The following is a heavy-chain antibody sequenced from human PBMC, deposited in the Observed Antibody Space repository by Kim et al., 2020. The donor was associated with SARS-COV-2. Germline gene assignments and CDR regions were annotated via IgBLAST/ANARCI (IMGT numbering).Heavy chain of an antibody. CDR2: ISSNGFDT. D-gene: IGHD2-2*01. CDR3: AREGRHCSGTACYVFDY. Sequence: GGSLRLSCAASGFIFHTYAMHWARQTPGKGLEYVSAISSNGFDTYYADSVRGRFTISRDNSKHTLFLQMGSLRPEDMGVYYCAREGRHCSGTACYVFDYWGQGTLVTVSS. CDR1: GFIFHTYA. V-gene: IGHV3-64*02. J-gene: IGHJ4*02.